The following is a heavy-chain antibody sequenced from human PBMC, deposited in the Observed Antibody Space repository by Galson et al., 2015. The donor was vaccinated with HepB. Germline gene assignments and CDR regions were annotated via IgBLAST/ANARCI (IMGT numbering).Heavy chain of an antibody. Sequence: SLRLSCAASGFTFSSYSMNWVRQAPGKGLEWVSSISSSSSYIYYADSVKGRFTISRDNAKNSLYLQMNSLRAEDTAVYYCARAGLDYYYYGMDVWGQGTTVTVSS. D-gene: IGHD1-14*01. CDR2: ISSSSSYI. CDR1: GFTFSSYS. V-gene: IGHV3-21*01. J-gene: IGHJ6*02. CDR3: ARAGLDYYYYGMDV.